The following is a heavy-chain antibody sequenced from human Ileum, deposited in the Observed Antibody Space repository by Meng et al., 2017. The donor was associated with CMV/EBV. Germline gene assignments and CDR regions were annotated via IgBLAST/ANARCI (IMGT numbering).Heavy chain of an antibody. D-gene: IGHD2-8*02. J-gene: IGHJ4*02. V-gene: IGHV3-23*03. CDR2: ISGGGT. CDR3: VKGLTVFEY. CDR1: GFTFSSFA. Sequence: SLRLSCAACGFTFSSFAMSWVRQARGRGLEWVSIISGGGTYYADSVKGRFTISRDNSKNTLYLQMNSLRAEDTALYYCVKGLTVFEYWGQGTLVTVSS.